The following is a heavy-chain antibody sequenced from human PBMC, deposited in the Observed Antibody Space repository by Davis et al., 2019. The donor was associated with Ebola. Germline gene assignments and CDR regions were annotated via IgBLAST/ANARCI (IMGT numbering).Heavy chain of an antibody. CDR2: IHPDGGDK. J-gene: IGHJ4*02. D-gene: IGHD1-1*01. V-gene: IGHV3-7*03. CDR3: AKSRGYADPYFDS. Sequence: GESLKISCAASGFTFSSYWMSWVRQAPGKGLEWVANIHPDGGDKHYADSVTGRFTFSRDNSNNSLYLQMNSLRSEDTAFYYCAKSRGYADPYFDSWGQGTLVTVSS. CDR1: GFTFSSYW.